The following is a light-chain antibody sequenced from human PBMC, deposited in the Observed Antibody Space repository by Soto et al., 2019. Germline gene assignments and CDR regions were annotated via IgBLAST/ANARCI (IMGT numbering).Light chain of an antibody. CDR1: QGIRKD. CDR3: LQHNQFPWT. Sequence: QMTQSPSSLSASVGDSVTITCRASQGIRKDLGWYQQKPGKAPQRLIYGASFLHTGVPSRFSGSGSGTEFTLTISSLQPEECATYFCLQHNQFPWTFGEGPKV. V-gene: IGKV1-17*01. CDR2: GAS. J-gene: IGKJ1*01.